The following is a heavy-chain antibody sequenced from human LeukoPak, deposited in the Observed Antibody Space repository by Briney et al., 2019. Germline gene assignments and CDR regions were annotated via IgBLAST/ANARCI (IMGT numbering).Heavy chain of an antibody. CDR2: INWNSGSI. CDR1: GFTFDDYA. D-gene: IGHD6-13*01. J-gene: IGHJ4*02. Sequence: GGSLRLSCAASGFTFDDYAMHWVRQAPGKGLEWVSGINWNSGSIGYADSVKGRFTISRDNAKNSLYLQMNSLRAEDTAFYYCAKETLAAAGTPEFDYWGQGTLVTVSS. V-gene: IGHV3-9*01. CDR3: AKETLAAAGTPEFDY.